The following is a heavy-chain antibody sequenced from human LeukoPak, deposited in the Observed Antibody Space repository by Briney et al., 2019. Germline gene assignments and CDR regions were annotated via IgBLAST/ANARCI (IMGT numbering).Heavy chain of an antibody. CDR2: INHSGST. V-gene: IGHV4-34*01. Sequence: GSLRLSCAASGFSFNSDWMDWVRQAPGKGLEWIGEINHSGSTNYNPSLKSRVTISVDTSKNQFSLKLSSVTAADTAVYYCARGYYGSGSYNWFDPWGQGTLVTVSS. D-gene: IGHD3-10*01. J-gene: IGHJ5*02. CDR1: GFSFNSDW. CDR3: ARGYYGSGSYNWFDP.